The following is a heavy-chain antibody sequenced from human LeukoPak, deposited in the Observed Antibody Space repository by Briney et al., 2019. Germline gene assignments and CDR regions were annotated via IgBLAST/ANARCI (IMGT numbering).Heavy chain of an antibody. CDR1: GYSFTGYY. CDR3: ARDSASDILTGYYIDWFDP. CDR2: INPNSGGT. Sequence: ASVKVSCKASGYSFTGYYIHWVRQAPGQGLEWMGWINPNSGGTNYAQRFQGRVTMTRDTTISTAYMELSRLRSDDTAVYYCARDSASDILTGYYIDWFDPWGQGTLVTVSS. J-gene: IGHJ5*02. D-gene: IGHD3-9*01. V-gene: IGHV1-2*02.